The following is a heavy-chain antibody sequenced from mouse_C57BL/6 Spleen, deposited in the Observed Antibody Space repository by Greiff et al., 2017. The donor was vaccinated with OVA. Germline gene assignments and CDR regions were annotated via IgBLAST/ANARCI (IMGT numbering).Heavy chain of an antibody. V-gene: IGHV1-55*01. J-gene: IGHJ1*03. Sequence: VQLQQPGAELVKPGASVKMSCKASGYTFTSYWITWVKQRPGQGLEWIGDIYPGSGSTNYNEKFKSKATLTVDTSSSTAYMQLSSLTSEDSAGYYCARTGTWYFDVWGTGTTVTVSS. D-gene: IGHD4-1*01. CDR2: IYPGSGST. CDR1: GYTFTSYW. CDR3: ARTGTWYFDV.